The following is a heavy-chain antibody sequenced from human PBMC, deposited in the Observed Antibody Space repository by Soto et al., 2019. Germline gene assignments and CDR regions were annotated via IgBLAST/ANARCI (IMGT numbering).Heavy chain of an antibody. CDR3: ARGLQGFNWFAP. Sequence: ASVKVSCKASGYTFTSYGIGWVRQAPGQGLERKGWISAYNGNTNYAQKLQGRVTMTTDTSTSTAYTELRSLRSYDTAVYYCARGLQGFNWFAPWGQGTPVTVSS. J-gene: IGHJ5*02. V-gene: IGHV1-18*01. CDR1: GYTFTSYG. CDR2: ISAYNGNT. D-gene: IGHD4-4*01.